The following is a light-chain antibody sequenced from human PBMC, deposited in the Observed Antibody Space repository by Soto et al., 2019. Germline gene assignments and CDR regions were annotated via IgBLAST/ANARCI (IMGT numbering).Light chain of an antibody. CDR1: ESISPW. V-gene: IGKV1-5*03. CDR3: QQYMTYSRT. Sequence: DIQMTQSPSTLSASVGDRVTITCRASESISPWLAWYQQKPGKAPKILIYKASSLEGGVPSRFSGSESGTEFTLTISSLQPDDFATYYCQQYMTYSRTFGQGTKLEIK. J-gene: IGKJ2*01. CDR2: KAS.